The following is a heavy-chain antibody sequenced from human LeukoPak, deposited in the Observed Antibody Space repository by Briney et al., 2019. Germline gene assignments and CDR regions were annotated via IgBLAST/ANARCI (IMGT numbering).Heavy chain of an antibody. J-gene: IGHJ4*02. CDR3: ARGPEQWLPPFDY. CDR1: GYTLTELS. Sequence: GASVKVSCKVSGYTLTELSMHWVRQAPGKGLEWMGGFDPEDGETIYAQKFQGRVTMTRDTSISTAYMELSRLRSDDTAVYYCARGPEQWLPPFDYWGQGTLVTVSS. V-gene: IGHV1-24*01. CDR2: FDPEDGET. D-gene: IGHD6-19*01.